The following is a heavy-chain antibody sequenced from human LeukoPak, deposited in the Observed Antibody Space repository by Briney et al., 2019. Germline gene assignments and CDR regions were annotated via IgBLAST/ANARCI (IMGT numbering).Heavy chain of an antibody. J-gene: IGHJ4*02. CDR1: GFTFNNYA. V-gene: IGHV3-21*01. Sequence: PGGSLRLSCAASGFTFNNYAMSWVRQAPGKGLEWVSSISSSSSYIYYADSVKGRFTISRDNAKNSLYLQMNSLRAEDTAVYYCARFTYGDYSAPGFGYWGQGTLVTVSS. CDR3: ARFTYGDYSAPGFGY. D-gene: IGHD4-17*01. CDR2: ISSSSSYI.